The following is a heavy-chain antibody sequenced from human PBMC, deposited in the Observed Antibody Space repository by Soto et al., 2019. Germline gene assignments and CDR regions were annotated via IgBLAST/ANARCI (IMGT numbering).Heavy chain of an antibody. J-gene: IGHJ4*02. V-gene: IGHV1-18*01. CDR3: ASSSIAAAGPFDY. CDR1: GSTITAYG. D-gene: IGHD6-13*01. CDR2: ISSHNGNT. Sequence: QVQLVQSGDEVKQPGASVKVSCKASGSTITAYGISWVRQAPGQGLEWMAWISSHNGNTYYAQNLQGRVTMTTDTSTSTAYMELRSLRSDDTAVYYSASSSIAAAGPFDYWGQGARVTVSS.